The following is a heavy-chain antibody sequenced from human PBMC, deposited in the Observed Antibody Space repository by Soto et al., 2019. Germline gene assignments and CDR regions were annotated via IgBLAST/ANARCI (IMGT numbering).Heavy chain of an antibody. CDR2: IYYSGST. CDR3: LIYKYDYVSGKDGMDG. CDR1: AGSISSGGYY. Sequence: SETLSLTCTVSAGSISSGGYYWDWTRQHPGKGLEWIGYIYYSGSTCYNPSLKSRVTISVDTSKNQFSLQLSPVTAAATAVYYCLIYKYDYVSGKDGMDGWGPGATGNGSS. J-gene: IGHJ6*01. V-gene: IGHV4-31*03. D-gene: IGHD3-10*01.